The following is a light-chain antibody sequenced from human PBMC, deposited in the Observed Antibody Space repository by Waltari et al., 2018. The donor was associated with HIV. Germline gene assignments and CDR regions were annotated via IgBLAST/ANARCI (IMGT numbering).Light chain of an antibody. Sequence: EIVLTQSPGTLSLSPGERASLSCRASQSVRTSYLAWYQQKPGQPPRLLISGASSRATGIPDRFSGSGSGTDFTLTISRLEPEDFAVYYCQQYGSSPGTFGGGTKVEIK. CDR3: QQYGSSPGT. J-gene: IGKJ4*01. V-gene: IGKV3-20*01. CDR2: GAS. CDR1: QSVRTSY.